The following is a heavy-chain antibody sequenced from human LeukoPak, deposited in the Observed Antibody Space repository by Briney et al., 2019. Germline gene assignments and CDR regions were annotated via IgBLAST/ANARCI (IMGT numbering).Heavy chain of an antibody. CDR3: AKAVPAAKNRFDP. Sequence: GGSLRLSCAASGFTFSSYAMHWVRQAPGKGLEYVSAISSNGGSTYYANSVKGRFTISRDNSKNTLYLQMGSLRAEDTAVYYCAKAVPAAKNRFDPWGQGTLVTVSS. CDR2: ISSNGGST. J-gene: IGHJ5*02. D-gene: IGHD2-2*01. CDR1: GFTFSSYA. V-gene: IGHV3-64*01.